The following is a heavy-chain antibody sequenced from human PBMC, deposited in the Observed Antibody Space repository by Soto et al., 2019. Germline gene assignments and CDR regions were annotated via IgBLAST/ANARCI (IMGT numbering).Heavy chain of an antibody. CDR1: GFTFSRYG. V-gene: IGHV3-30*18. J-gene: IGHJ6*02. Sequence: PGGALRLSCAASGFTFSRYGMHWVRQAPGKGLEWVAVISYDGSNKYYADSVKGRFTISRDRSKNTLYLQMNSLRAEDTAVYYCAKEEYYDSSGYWGYYYYGMDVWGQGTTVTVSS. CDR3: AKEEYYDSSGYWGYYYYGMDV. D-gene: IGHD3-22*01. CDR2: ISYDGSNK.